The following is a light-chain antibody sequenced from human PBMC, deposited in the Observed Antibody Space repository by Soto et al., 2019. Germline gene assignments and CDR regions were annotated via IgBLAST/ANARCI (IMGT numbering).Light chain of an antibody. CDR1: QSVSSN. J-gene: IGKJ5*01. CDR3: QQYDNWPIT. CDR2: GAS. Sequence: ERVMTQSPATLSVSPGERATLSCRASQSVSSNLAWYQQKPGQAPRLFIYGASTRATAIPPRFSGSGSGTDCTLTSSRLQAEDFEIYYCQQYDNWPITCGQWTRREIK. V-gene: IGKV3-15*01.